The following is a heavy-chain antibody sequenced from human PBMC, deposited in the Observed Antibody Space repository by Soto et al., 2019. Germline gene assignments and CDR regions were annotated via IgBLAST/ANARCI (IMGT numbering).Heavy chain of an antibody. CDR1: GYTFTSYG. V-gene: IGHV1-18*01. D-gene: IGHD6-19*01. CDR3: GGWGGGGGWYYFDY. Sequence: QVQLVQSGAEVKKPGASVKVSCKASGYTFTSYGISWVRQAPGQGLEWMGWISAYNGNTNYAQKPPGRVTLTTDHHTGKAYRGVGGLRSDGPAVFYCGGWGGGGGWYYFDYWGQGTLVTVSS. CDR2: ISAYNGNT. J-gene: IGHJ4*02.